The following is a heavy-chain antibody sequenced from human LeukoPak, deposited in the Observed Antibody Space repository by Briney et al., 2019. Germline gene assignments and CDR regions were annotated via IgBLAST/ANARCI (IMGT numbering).Heavy chain of an antibody. D-gene: IGHD3-10*01. CDR2: IYYSGST. J-gene: IGHJ4*02. V-gene: IGHV4-59*08. Sequence: PGGSLRLSCAASGFTFSSYGMHWVRQAPGKGLEWIGYIYYSGSTNYNPSLKSRVTISVDTSKNQFSLKLSSVTAADTAVYYCARHFRFGELFPLDYWGQGTLVTVSS. CDR3: ARHFRFGELFPLDY. CDR1: GFTFSSYG.